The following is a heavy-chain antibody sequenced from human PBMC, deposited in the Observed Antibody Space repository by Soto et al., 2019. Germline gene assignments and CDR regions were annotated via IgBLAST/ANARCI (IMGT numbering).Heavy chain of an antibody. CDR3: ARGGGYIAARPAAYYYYGMDV. CDR1: GGTFSSYA. CDR2: INAGNGNT. Sequence: ASVKVSCKASGGTFSSYAISWVRQAPGQRLEWMGWINAGNGNTKYSQKFQGRVTITRDTSASTAYMELSSLRSEDTAVYYCARGGGYIAARPAAYYYYGMDVWGQGTTVTVSS. D-gene: IGHD6-6*01. J-gene: IGHJ6*02. V-gene: IGHV1-3*01.